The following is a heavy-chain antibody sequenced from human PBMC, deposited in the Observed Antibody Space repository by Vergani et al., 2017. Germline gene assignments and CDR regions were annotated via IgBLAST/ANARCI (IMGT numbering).Heavy chain of an antibody. V-gene: IGHV4-59*01. CDR1: GGSISSYY. CDR2: IYYSGST. Sequence: QVQLQESGPGLVKPSETLSLTCTVSGGSISSYYWSWIRQPPGKGLEWIGYIYYSGSTNYNPSLKSRVTISVDTSKNKFSLKLSSVTAADTAVYYCARVGGDCSGGSCYRYDYYGMDVWGQGTTVTVSS. D-gene: IGHD2-15*01. J-gene: IGHJ6*02. CDR3: ARVGGDCSGGSCYRYDYYGMDV.